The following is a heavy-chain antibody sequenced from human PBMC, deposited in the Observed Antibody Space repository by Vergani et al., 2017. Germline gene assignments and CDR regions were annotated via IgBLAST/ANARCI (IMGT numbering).Heavy chain of an antibody. Sequence: QVQVVESGGGLVKPGGSLRLSCAASGFIFSDYYMSWIRQAPGKGLEWVSYISSRGSSIYYADSVKGRFTISRDNSKSTLYLQMNSLRTEDTAVYYCATISCGTPGYQIEYFRGWGQGTLVTVSS. CDR2: ISSRGSSI. V-gene: IGHV3-11*04. CDR3: ATISCGTPGYQIEYFRG. J-gene: IGHJ1*01. D-gene: IGHD1-1*01. CDR1: GFIFSDYY.